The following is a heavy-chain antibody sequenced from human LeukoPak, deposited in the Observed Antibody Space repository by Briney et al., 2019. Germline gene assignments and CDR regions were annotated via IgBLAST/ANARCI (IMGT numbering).Heavy chain of an antibody. CDR2: IYHSGST. CDR1: GGSFSGYS. D-gene: IGHD3-9*01. J-gene: IGHJ3*02. Sequence: SETLSLTCAVYGGSFSGYSWSWIRQPPGKGLEWIGYIYHSGSTYYNPSLKSRVTISVDRSKNQFSLKLSSVTAADTAVYYCARGRDILTGYLQPDAFDIWGQGTMVTVSS. CDR3: ARGRDILTGYLQPDAFDI. V-gene: IGHV4-30-2*01.